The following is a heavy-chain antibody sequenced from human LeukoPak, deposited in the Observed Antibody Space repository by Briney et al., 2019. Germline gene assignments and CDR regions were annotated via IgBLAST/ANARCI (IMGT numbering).Heavy chain of an antibody. CDR1: GFTFSSYW. V-gene: IGHV3-7*01. J-gene: IGHJ4*02. CDR2: IKQDGSEK. CDR3: ARDGVPAALRPPDDY. D-gene: IGHD2-2*01. Sequence: GGSLRLSRAASGFTFSSYWMSWVRQAPGKGLEWVANIKQDGSEKYYVDSVKGRFTISRDNAKNSLYLQMNSLRAEDTAVYYCARDGVPAALRPPDDYWGQGTLVTVSS.